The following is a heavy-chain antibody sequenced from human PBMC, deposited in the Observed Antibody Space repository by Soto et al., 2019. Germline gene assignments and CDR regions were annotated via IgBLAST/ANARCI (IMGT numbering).Heavy chain of an antibody. Sequence: QVQLVQSGAEVKKPGSSVKVSCKASGGTFSSYAISWVRQAPGQGLEWMGGIIPIFGTANYAQKFQGRVTITADKSTSTGYMELSSLRSEDRAVYYCARIGGKGVPAAMNWFDPWGQGTLVTVSS. CDR2: IIPIFGTA. CDR1: GGTFSSYA. D-gene: IGHD2-2*01. V-gene: IGHV1-69*06. CDR3: ARIGGKGVPAAMNWFDP. J-gene: IGHJ5*02.